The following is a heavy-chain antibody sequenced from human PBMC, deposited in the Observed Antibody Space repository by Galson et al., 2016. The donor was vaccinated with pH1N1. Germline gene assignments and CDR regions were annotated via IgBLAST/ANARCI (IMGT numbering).Heavy chain of an antibody. CDR3: AKLSSTSGWYNGWYFDL. J-gene: IGHJ2*01. CDR2: FDPEDGET. D-gene: IGHD6-13*01. CDR1: GYTLTELS. Sequence: SVKVSCKVSGYTLTELSMHWVRQAPGKGLEWMGGFDPEDGETIYAQKFQGRVTMTEDTSTDTAYLELSSLRPEDTAIYYCAKLSSTSGWYNGWYFDLWGLGTLVTVSS. V-gene: IGHV1-24*01.